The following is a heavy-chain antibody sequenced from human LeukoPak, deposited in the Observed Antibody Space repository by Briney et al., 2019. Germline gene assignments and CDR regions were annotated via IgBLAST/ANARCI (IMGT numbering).Heavy chain of an antibody. CDR2: INPNSGGT. Sequence: ASVKVSCKASGYTSTGYYMHWLRQAPGQGLEWMGRINPNSGGTNYAQKFQGRVTMTRDTSISTAYMELSRLRSDDTAVYYCARDIYCTNGVCYRLGYWGQGTLVTVSS. CDR1: GYTSTGYY. V-gene: IGHV1-2*06. J-gene: IGHJ4*02. D-gene: IGHD2-8*01. CDR3: ARDIYCTNGVCYRLGY.